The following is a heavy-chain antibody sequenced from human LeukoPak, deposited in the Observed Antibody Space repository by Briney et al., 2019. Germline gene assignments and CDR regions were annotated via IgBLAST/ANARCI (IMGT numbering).Heavy chain of an antibody. Sequence: ASVKVSCKASGYTFTSYGISWVRQAPGQGLEWMGWMNPNSGNTGYAQKFQGRVTITRNTSISTAYMELSSLRSEDTAVYYCARGGVVADIDYWGQGTLVTVSS. CDR1: GYTFTSYG. J-gene: IGHJ4*02. CDR3: ARGGVVADIDY. D-gene: IGHD3-22*01. CDR2: MNPNSGNT. V-gene: IGHV1-8*03.